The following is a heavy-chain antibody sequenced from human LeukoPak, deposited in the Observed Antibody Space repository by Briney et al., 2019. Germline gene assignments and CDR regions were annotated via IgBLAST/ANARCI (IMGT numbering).Heavy chain of an antibody. CDR3: ASGGYSGYAFDY. CDR1: GGSISSFY. D-gene: IGHD5-12*01. CDR2: IYYSGIT. Sequence: PSETLSLTCTVSGGSISSFYWSWIRQPPGKGLQWIGYIYYSGITRYNPSLKSRVTISVDTSKNQFSPKLSSVTAADTAVYYCASGGYSGYAFDYWGQGILVTVSS. J-gene: IGHJ4*02. V-gene: IGHV4-59*01.